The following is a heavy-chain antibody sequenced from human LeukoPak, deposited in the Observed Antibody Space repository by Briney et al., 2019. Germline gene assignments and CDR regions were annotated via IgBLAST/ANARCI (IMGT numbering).Heavy chain of an antibody. J-gene: IGHJ4*02. D-gene: IGHD6-19*01. CDR2: INPNSGGT. CDR3: ATLAVAGVGGDSYYFDY. V-gene: IGHV1-2*06. Sequence: ASVKVSCKASGYTFTGYYMHWVRQAPGQWLEWMGRINPNSGGTNYAQKFQGRVTMTRDTSISTAYMELSRLRSDETAVYYCATLAVAGVGGDSYYFDYWGQGTLVTVSS. CDR1: GYTFTGYY.